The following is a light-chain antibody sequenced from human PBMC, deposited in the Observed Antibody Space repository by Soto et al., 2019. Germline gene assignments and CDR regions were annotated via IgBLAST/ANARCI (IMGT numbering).Light chain of an antibody. J-gene: IGKJ2*01. CDR1: QSLLDSDGYNY. CDR3: MQALQGGT. V-gene: IGKV2-28*01. Sequence: DIVMTQSPLSLPVTPGEPASISCRSSQSLLDSDGYNYLDWYLQKPGQSPQLLIYLGSNRASGVPDRFSGSGSGTDFTLKISRVEAEDVGVYHCMQALQGGTFGQGTKLEIK. CDR2: LGS.